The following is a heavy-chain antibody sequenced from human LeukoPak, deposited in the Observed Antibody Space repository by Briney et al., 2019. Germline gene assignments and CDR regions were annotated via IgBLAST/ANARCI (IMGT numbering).Heavy chain of an antibody. CDR1: GYTFTGYY. D-gene: IGHD2-2*01. CDR2: MNPNSGNT. J-gene: IGHJ3*02. Sequence: ASVKVSCKASGYTFTGYYIHWVRQAPGQGLEWMGWMNPNSGNTGYAQKFQGRVTITRNTSISTAYMELSSLRSEDTAVYYCARGNLQLLIDIWGQGTMVTVSS. V-gene: IGHV1-8*03. CDR3: ARGNLQLLIDI.